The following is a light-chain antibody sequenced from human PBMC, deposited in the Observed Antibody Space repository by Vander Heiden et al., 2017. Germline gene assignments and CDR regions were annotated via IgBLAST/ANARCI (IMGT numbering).Light chain of an antibody. V-gene: IGKV2-28*01. CDR1: PSLLHSNGYNY. Sequence: DVVMTQSPLSLPVTPGEPASISCRSSPSLLHSNGYNYSDWYLPKPGQSPQPLFYLGSSRAAGVPDRFSGSGSGTDFTLKISRVEAEDVVVYYCTQALQTLYTFGQGPKLEIK. CDR2: LGS. CDR3: TQALQTLYT. J-gene: IGKJ2*01.